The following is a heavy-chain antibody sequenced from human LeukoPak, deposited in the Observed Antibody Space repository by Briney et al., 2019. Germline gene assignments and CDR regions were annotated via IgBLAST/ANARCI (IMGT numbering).Heavy chain of an antibody. CDR1: GFTFDTYD. Sequence: SGGSLRLSCVASGFTFDTYDMNWVRQAPGKGLELVSYISSSGSNTYYADSVKGRFTISRDNAKNSLYLQVNSLRAEDTAVYYCAKSIAVAGFDYWGQGTLVTVSS. V-gene: IGHV3-48*04. CDR3: AKSIAVAGFDY. J-gene: IGHJ4*02. D-gene: IGHD6-19*01. CDR2: ISSSGSNT.